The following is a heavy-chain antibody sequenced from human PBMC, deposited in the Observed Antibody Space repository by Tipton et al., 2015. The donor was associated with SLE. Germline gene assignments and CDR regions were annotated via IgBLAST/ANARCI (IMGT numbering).Heavy chain of an antibody. J-gene: IGHJ4*02. CDR2: INPSGGST. CDR3: ARVGAAAGLDY. Sequence: QLVQSGAEVRKPGASVKVSCKASGYTFTSYYMHWVRQAPGQGLEWMGIINPSGGSTSYTQKFQGRLTMTRDTSTSTLYMELSSRRSEDTAVYYCARVGAAAGLDYWGQGTLVTVSP. CDR1: GYTFTSYY. V-gene: IGHV1-46*01. D-gene: IGHD6-13*01.